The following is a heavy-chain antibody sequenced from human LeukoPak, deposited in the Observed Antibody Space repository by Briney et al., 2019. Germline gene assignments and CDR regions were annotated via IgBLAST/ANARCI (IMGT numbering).Heavy chain of an antibody. CDR1: GFTFSSYG. CDR3: ARDGSSGWPLYYFDY. D-gene: IGHD6-19*01. V-gene: IGHV3-33*01. J-gene: IGHJ4*02. Sequence: GGSLRLSCAGPGFTFSSYGMHGFRQAPAKGLEGGAVIWYDGSNKYYADSVKGRFTISRDNSKNTLYLQMNSLRAEDTAVYYCARDGSSGWPLYYFDYWGRGTLVTVSS. CDR2: IWYDGSNK.